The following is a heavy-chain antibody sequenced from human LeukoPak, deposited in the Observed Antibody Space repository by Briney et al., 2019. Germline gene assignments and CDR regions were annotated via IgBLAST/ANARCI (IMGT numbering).Heavy chain of an antibody. V-gene: IGHV1-2*02. Sequence: ASVKVSCKASGYTFTGYYMHWCHQALGQGLEWRGWINPNSGGTNYAQKFQGRVTMTRDTSISTAYMELSRLRSDDTAVYYCARALGYGSRNYMDVWGKGTTVTVSS. CDR3: ARALGYGSRNYMDV. D-gene: IGHD3-10*01. J-gene: IGHJ6*03. CDR1: GYTFTGYY. CDR2: INPNSGGT.